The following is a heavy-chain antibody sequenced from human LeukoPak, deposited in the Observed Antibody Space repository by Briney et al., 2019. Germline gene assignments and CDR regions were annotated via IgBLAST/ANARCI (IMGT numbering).Heavy chain of an antibody. V-gene: IGHV3-7*01. Sequence: PGGSLRLSCAASGFSFSTYWMSWVRQAPGKGLEWVANIKQDGSEKYYVDSVKGRFTISRDNANNSLYLQMNSLRAEDTAVYYCARLGGTYYSPYFDYCGQGILVTVSS. CDR1: GFSFSTYW. CDR3: ARLGGTYYSPYFDY. CDR2: IKQDGSEK. J-gene: IGHJ4*02. D-gene: IGHD1-26*01.